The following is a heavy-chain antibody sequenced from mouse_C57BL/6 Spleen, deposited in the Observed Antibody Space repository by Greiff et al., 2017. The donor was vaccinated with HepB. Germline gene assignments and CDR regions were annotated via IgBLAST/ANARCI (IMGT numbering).Heavy chain of an antibody. CDR2: IDPEDGET. CDR1: GFNITDYY. D-gene: IGHD2-3*01. J-gene: IGHJ1*03. Sequence: VQLKQSGAELVKPGASVKLSCTASGFNITDYYMHWVKQRTEQGLEWIGRIDPEDGETKYAPKFQGKATITADTSSNTAYLKLSSLTSEDTAVYYGAGYDGYYGYFDVWGTGTTVTVSS. V-gene: IGHV14-2*01. CDR3: AGYDGYYGYFDV.